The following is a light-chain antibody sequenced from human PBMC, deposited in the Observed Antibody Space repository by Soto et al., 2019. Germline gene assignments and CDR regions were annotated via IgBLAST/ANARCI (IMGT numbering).Light chain of an antibody. CDR3: SSYAGDKKVI. V-gene: IGLV2-8*01. CDR1: SSDVGGYNY. CDR2: EVI. J-gene: IGLJ2*01. Sequence: QSALTQPPSASGSPGQSVTISCTGTSSDVGGYNYVSWYQHHPGKAPKLMIYEVIRRPSGVPDRFSGSKSGNTASLTVSGLQAEDEADYYCSSYAGDKKVIFGGGTKLTVL.